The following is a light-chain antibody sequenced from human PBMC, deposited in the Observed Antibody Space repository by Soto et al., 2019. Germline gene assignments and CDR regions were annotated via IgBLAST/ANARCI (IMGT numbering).Light chain of an antibody. V-gene: IGKV1-16*01. CDR2: AAS. CDR3: QQYNTYPIT. J-gene: IGKJ3*01. Sequence: DIQMTQSPSSLSASVGDRVTITCRSSQAISNYVSWYQQEPRKAPRLLIYAASSLQSGVPSRFSGSGSGTDFTLAISSLQPEDFATYYCQQYNTYPITFGPGTKVDIK. CDR1: QAISNY.